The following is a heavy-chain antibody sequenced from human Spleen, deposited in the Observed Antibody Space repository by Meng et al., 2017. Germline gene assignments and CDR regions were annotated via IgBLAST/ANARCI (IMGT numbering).Heavy chain of an antibody. CDR1: GDTFSRDV. Sequence: QVQFVQSGAEVKKPGASVRVSCKASGDTFSRDVMHWVRQAPGQRPEWLGWINIDTGHTKYSETLQVGATMTRDIAAKTVYLALTGLKPEDTAVYYCARGRNNHGLGIDYWGQGTLVTVSS. V-gene: IGHV1-3*04. D-gene: IGHD1/OR15-1a*01. J-gene: IGHJ4*02. CDR2: INIDTGHT. CDR3: ARGRNNHGLGIDY.